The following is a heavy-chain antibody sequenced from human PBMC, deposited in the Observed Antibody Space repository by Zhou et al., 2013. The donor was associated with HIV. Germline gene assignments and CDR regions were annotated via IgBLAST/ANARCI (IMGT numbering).Heavy chain of an antibody. V-gene: IGHV1-18*01. CDR3: ARGFGGSHLDY. CDR1: GYTFTTYG. D-gene: IGHD1-26*01. Sequence: QVQLVQSGTELKRPGASLKVSCKASGYTFTTYGFSWVRQAPGQGLEWMGWISAYSGDTNYAQKLQGRVTMTTDTSTSTAYMELRSLRSDDTAVYYCARGFGGSHLDYWGQGTLVTVSS. CDR2: ISAYSGDT. J-gene: IGHJ4*02.